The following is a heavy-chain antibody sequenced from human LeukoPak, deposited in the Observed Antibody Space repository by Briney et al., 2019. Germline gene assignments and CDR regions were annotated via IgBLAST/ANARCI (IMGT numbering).Heavy chain of an antibody. Sequence: KPSETLSLTCAVYGGSFSGYYWSWIRQPPGKGLEWIGEINHRGSTNYNPSLKSRVTISVDTSKNQFSLKLSSVTAADTAVYYCARGFSCSSTSCQRDDAFDIWGQGTMVTVSS. CDR3: ARGFSCSSTSCQRDDAFDI. V-gene: IGHV4-34*01. CDR1: GGSFSGYY. J-gene: IGHJ3*02. CDR2: INHRGST. D-gene: IGHD2-2*01.